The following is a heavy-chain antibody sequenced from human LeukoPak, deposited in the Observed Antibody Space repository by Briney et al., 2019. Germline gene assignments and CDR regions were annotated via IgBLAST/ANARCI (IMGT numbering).Heavy chain of an antibody. CDR3: ATDREMGYYYGMDV. CDR2: ISAYNGNT. D-gene: IGHD2-8*01. CDR1: GYTFTSYG. V-gene: IGHV1-18*01. Sequence: ASVKVSCKASGYTFTSYGISWVRQAPGQGLEWMGWISAYNGNTNYAQKLQGRVTMTTDTSTSTAYMELSSLRSEDTAVYYCATDREMGYYYGMDVWGQGTTVTVSS. J-gene: IGHJ6*02.